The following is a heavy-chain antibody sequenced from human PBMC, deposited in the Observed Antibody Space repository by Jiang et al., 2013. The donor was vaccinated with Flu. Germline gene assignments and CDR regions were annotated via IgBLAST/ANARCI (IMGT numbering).Heavy chain of an antibody. J-gene: IGHJ4*02. CDR3: AREEAHCGGDCLVY. Sequence: VQLLESGGGLVQPGGSLRLSCAASGFTFSSYEMNWVRQAPGKGLEWVSYISSSVSTTYYADSVNGRFTVSRDNAKNSLYLQMNSLRVEDTAVYYCAREEAHCGGDCLVYWGQGTLGHRLL. CDR2: ISSSVSTT. CDR1: GFTFSSYE. D-gene: IGHD2-21*01. V-gene: IGHV3-48*03.